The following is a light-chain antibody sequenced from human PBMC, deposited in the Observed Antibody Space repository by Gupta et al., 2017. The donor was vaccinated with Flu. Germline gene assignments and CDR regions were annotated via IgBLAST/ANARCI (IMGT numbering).Light chain of an antibody. Sequence: SYVLTQPPSVSVAPGQTARITCGGNNIGTKSVHWYQQKPGQAPVVVVYHDTDRPSGIPERFSGSNSGNTATLTISRVEAGDEADYYCQVWHSSGDWVFGGGTKLTVL. CDR3: QVWHSSGDWV. CDR2: HDT. J-gene: IGLJ3*02. V-gene: IGLV3-21*02. CDR1: NIGTKS.